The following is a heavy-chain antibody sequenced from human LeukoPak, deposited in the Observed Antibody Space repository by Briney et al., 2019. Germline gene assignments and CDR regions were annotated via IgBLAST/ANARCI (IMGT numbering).Heavy chain of an antibody. J-gene: IGHJ3*01. CDR3: ARQRGYNYGFDAFDL. CDR1: GLTFRNYW. CDR2: IKHDGSEK. Sequence: GVSLRLFCAASGLTFRNYWTMWVRQAPGIAMEWVANIKHDGSEKYYVDSVKGRFSIYRDNAKNSLSMEMNSLRAEDMAVYYCARQRGYNYGFDAFDLWGQGTMVSVSS. V-gene: IGHV3-7*02. D-gene: IGHD5-18*01.